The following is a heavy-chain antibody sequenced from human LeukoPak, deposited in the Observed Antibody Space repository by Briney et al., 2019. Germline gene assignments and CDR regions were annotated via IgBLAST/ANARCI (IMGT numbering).Heavy chain of an antibody. CDR3: ARDAGIAVAGTEDY. J-gene: IGHJ4*02. CDR1: GFTFSSYW. V-gene: IGHV3-7*01. CDR2: IKQDGSEK. Sequence: PGGSLRLSCAASGFTFSSYWMSWVRQAPGKGLEWVANIKQDGSEKYYVDSVKGRFTISRDNAKNSLYLQMNSLRAEDTAVYYCARDAGIAVAGTEDYWGQGTLVTVSS. D-gene: IGHD6-19*01.